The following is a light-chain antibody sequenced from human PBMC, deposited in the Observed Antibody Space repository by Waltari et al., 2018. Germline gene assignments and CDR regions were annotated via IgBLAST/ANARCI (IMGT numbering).Light chain of an antibody. CDR3: QQYGSSPWT. J-gene: IGKJ1*01. Sequence: IVLTQSPGTLSLSPGEIATLSCRASQSVSSSYLAWYQQKPGQAPRLLIYGASSRATGIPDRFSGSGSGTDFTLTISRLEPEDFAVYYCQQYGSSPWTFGQGTKVEIK. CDR2: GAS. CDR1: QSVSSSY. V-gene: IGKV3-20*01.